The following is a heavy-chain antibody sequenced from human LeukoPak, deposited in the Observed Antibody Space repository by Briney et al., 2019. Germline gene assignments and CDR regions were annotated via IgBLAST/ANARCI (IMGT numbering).Heavy chain of an antibody. CDR2: FGPSDSYT. D-gene: IGHD6-13*01. Sequence: ASLKISCKGSGYSFTSYWISWVRQMPGKGLEWMESFGPSDSYTNYSPSFQGHVTISADKSISTAYLQWSSLKASDTAMYYCARRRDSSSWYYFGYWGQGTLVTVSS. V-gene: IGHV5-10-1*01. CDR3: ARRRDSSSWYYFGY. J-gene: IGHJ4*02. CDR1: GYSFTSYW.